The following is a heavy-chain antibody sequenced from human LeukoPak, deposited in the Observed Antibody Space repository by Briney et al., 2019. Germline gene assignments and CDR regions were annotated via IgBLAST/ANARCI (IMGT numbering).Heavy chain of an antibody. J-gene: IGHJ6*03. V-gene: IGHV4-61*02. CDR1: GGSISSGTYY. CDR3: ARVSGYYYYMDV. CDR2: IYTSGST. D-gene: IGHD2-15*01. Sequence: PSQTLSLTCTVSGGSISSGTYYWSWIRQPAGKGLEWIGRIYTSGSTNYNPSLKSRVTMSVDTSKNQFSLKLSSVTAADTAVYYCARVSGYYYYMDVWGKGTTVTISS.